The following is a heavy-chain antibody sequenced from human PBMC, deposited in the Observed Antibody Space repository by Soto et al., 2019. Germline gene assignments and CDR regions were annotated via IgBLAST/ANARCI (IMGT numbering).Heavy chain of an antibody. CDR3: ARGGCSATSCLDY. CDR2: ISSSSSTI. D-gene: IGHD2-2*01. J-gene: IGHJ4*02. V-gene: IGHV3-48*01. Sequence: PGGSLRLSCAASGFTFSSYSMNWVRQAPGKGLEWVSYISSSSSTIYYADSVKGRFTISRDNAKNSLYLQMNSLKTEDTAVYYYARGGCSATSCLDYWGQGALVTVSS. CDR1: GFTFSSYS.